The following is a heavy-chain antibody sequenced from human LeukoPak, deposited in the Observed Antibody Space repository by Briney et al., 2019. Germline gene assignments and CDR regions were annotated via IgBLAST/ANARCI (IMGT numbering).Heavy chain of an antibody. J-gene: IGHJ6*03. Sequence: SETLSLTCAVYGGSFSGYYWSWIRQPPGKGLGWIGEINHSGSTNYNPSLKSRVTISVDTSKNQFSLKLSSVTAADTAVYYCARGRQDVNMILVVMAGVSYYLDVWSKGTTVTVS. V-gene: IGHV4-34*01. CDR3: ARGRQDVNMILVVMAGVSYYLDV. CDR2: INHSGST. D-gene: IGHD3-22*01. CDR1: GGSFSGYY.